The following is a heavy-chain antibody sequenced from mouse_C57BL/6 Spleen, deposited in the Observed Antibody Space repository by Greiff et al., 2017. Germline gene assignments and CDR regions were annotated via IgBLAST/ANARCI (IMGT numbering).Heavy chain of an antibody. J-gene: IGHJ3*01. CDR1: GYSFTGYY. CDR2: INPSTGGT. V-gene: IGHV1-43*01. D-gene: IGHD1-3*01. CDR3: AREWAY. Sequence: VQLQQSGPELAKPGASVKISCKASGYSFTGYYMHWVKQSSEKSLEWIGEINPSTGGTSYNQKFKGKATLTVDKSSITAYVQLESLTSEDAAVYYCAREWAYWGQGTLVTVSA.